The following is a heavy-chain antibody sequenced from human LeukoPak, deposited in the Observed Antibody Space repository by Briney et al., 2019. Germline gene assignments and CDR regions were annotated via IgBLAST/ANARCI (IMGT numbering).Heavy chain of an antibody. Sequence: PGASVKVSCKVSGYTLTELSMHWVRQAPGKGLEWMGGFDPEDGETIYAQKLQGRVTMTTDTSTSTAYMELRSLKSDDTAVYYCASLKNYYDSSGYLVTDAFDIWGQGTMVTVSS. CDR2: FDPEDGET. V-gene: IGHV1-24*01. CDR3: ASLKNYYDSSGYLVTDAFDI. D-gene: IGHD3-22*01. CDR1: GYTLTELS. J-gene: IGHJ3*02.